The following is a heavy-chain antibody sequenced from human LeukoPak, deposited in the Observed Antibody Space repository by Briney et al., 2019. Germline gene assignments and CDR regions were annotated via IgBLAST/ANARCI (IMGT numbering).Heavy chain of an antibody. Sequence: GGSLRLSCGASGFTFSSNWMSWVHQAPGKGLEWVANIKEDGSEKYYVDSVKGRFTISRDNAKKSLYLQMNSLRAEDTAVYYCARDPYGSGGYYDYWGQGTLVTVSS. V-gene: IGHV3-7*01. J-gene: IGHJ4*02. CDR2: IKEDGSEK. D-gene: IGHD3-10*01. CDR3: ARDPYGSGGYYDY. CDR1: GFTFSSNW.